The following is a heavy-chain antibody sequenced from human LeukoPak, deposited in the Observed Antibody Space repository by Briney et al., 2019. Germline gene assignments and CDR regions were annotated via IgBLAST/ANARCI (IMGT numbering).Heavy chain of an antibody. Sequence: GGSLRLSCAASGFIVSSNYMNRVRQAPGKGLEWVSVIQSDGSTYYADSVKGRFIMSRDTSKNTLYLQMNSLRAEDTAVYYCARAPGGDAFDIWGQGTVVTVSS. V-gene: IGHV3-66*01. J-gene: IGHJ3*02. CDR2: IQSDGST. CDR1: GFIVSSNY. CDR3: ARAPGGDAFDI.